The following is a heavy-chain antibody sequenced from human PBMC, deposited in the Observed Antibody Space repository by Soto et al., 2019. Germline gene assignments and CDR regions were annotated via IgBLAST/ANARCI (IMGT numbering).Heavy chain of an antibody. D-gene: IGHD3-3*01. CDR1: GFSFSHHV. Sequence: GSLRLSCAASGFSFSHHVMTWVRQAPGKGLEYVSSLSDSGAYTYYADSVKGRFTISSDTPKKTLYLQMNSLRVEDTAKYYCAKGFRSLEWYSLAPFDYWGQGALVTVSS. CDR3: AKGFRSLEWYSLAPFDY. CDR2: LSDSGAYT. J-gene: IGHJ4*02. V-gene: IGHV3-23*01.